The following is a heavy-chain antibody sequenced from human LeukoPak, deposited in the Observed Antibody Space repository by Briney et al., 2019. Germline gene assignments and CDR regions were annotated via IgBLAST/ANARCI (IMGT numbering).Heavy chain of an antibody. Sequence: SETLSLTCAVYGGSFSGYYWSWIRQPPGKGLEWIGEINHSGSTNYNPSLKSRVTISVDTSKNQFTLKLSSVTAADTAVYYCASNTVTNDAFDIWGQGTMVTVSS. V-gene: IGHV4-34*01. CDR1: GGSFSGYY. CDR2: INHSGST. D-gene: IGHD4-17*01. J-gene: IGHJ3*02. CDR3: ASNTVTNDAFDI.